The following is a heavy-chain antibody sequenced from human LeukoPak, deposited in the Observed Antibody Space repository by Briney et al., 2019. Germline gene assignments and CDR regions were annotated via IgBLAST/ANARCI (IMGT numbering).Heavy chain of an antibody. CDR2: ISHDGSNE. D-gene: IGHD6-19*01. Sequence: ARSRRLSCAPSRSTFSTYGMHWVRTVPSKWLEWEAVISHDGSNEYYADSVKGPFTISRDNSKNTLYLQMNSLRAEDTAVYDCAKDTIPRIAVAGGGRFDPWGQGTLVTVSS. V-gene: IGHV3-30*18. J-gene: IGHJ5*02. CDR3: AKDTIPRIAVAGGGRFDP. CDR1: RSTFSTYG.